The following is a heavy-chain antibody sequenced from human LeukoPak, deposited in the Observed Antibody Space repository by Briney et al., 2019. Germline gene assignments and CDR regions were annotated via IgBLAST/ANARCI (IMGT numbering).Heavy chain of an antibody. D-gene: IGHD2-15*01. CDR2: IYTSGST. CDR3: ARNSCPSGTCYDNRGYFDY. V-gene: IGHV4-4*08. J-gene: IGHJ4*02. CDR1: GDSISGFY. Sequence: SETLSLTCAVSGDSISGFYWSWIRQPPGKGLEWIGRIYTSGSTNYNPSLKSRVTISVDTSKNQFSLKLSSVTAADTAVYYCARNSCPSGTCYDNRGYFDYWGQGTLVTVSS.